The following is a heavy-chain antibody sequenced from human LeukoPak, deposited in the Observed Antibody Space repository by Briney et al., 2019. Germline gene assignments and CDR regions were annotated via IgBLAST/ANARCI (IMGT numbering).Heavy chain of an antibody. CDR3: VSGYIGSSFDY. Sequence: GGSLRLSCAASGFPFSGYAIHWVRQAPGKGLEWVAVISYDGTNKYYADSVKGRFTISRDNAKNSLYLQMNSLRAEGTAVYYCVSGYIGSSFDYWGQGTLVTVSS. V-gene: IGHV3-30-3*01. J-gene: IGHJ4*02. CDR2: ISYDGTNK. D-gene: IGHD1-26*01. CDR1: GFPFSGYA.